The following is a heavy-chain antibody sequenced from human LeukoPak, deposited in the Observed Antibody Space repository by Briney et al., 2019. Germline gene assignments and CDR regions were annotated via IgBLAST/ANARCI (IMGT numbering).Heavy chain of an antibody. V-gene: IGHV1-69*13. CDR1: GGTFSSYA. Sequence: ASVKVSCKASGGTFSSYAISWVRQAPGQGLEWMGGIIPIFGTANYAQKFQGRVTITADESTSTAYMELSSLRSEDTAVYYCARNGDSYGFWNYDYWGQGTLVTVSS. D-gene: IGHD5-18*01. CDR3: ARNGDSYGFWNYDY. CDR2: IIPIFGTA. J-gene: IGHJ4*02.